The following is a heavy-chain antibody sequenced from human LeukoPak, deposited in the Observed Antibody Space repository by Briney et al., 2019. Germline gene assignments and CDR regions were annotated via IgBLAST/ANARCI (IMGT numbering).Heavy chain of an antibody. J-gene: IGHJ3*02. CDR2: IRYDGIHI. Sequence: RGGSLRLSCAASGFTFSSYGIHWVRQAPGKGLEWVAFIRYDGIHIYYADSVKGRFTISRDNSKNTLYLQMNSLRAEDTAVYYCAKDRVVSREPAAFDIWGQGTMVTVSS. D-gene: IGHD2-15*01. CDR1: GFTFSSYG. CDR3: AKDRVVSREPAAFDI. V-gene: IGHV3-30*02.